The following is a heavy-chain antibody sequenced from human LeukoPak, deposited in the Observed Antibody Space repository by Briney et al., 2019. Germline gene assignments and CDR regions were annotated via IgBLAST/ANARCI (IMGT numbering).Heavy chain of an antibody. Sequence: SSETLSLTCTVSGGSISSSSYYWGWIRQPPGKGLEWIGSIYYSGSTYYNPSLKSRVTISVDTSKNQFSLKLSSVTAADTAVYYCARVWWGNCSGGSCSIPSAREDAFDIWGQGTMVTVSS. V-gene: IGHV4-39*07. CDR3: ARVWWGNCSGGSCSIPSAREDAFDI. CDR2: IYYSGST. D-gene: IGHD2-15*01. J-gene: IGHJ3*02. CDR1: GGSISSSSYY.